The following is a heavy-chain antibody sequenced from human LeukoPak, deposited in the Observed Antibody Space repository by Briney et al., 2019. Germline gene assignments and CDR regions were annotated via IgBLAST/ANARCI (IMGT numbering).Heavy chain of an antibody. D-gene: IGHD6-19*01. V-gene: IGHV3-30-3*01. CDR1: GFTFSNAW. CDR2: ISYDGSNK. CDR3: ARDGSSGWSFPFDY. J-gene: IGHJ4*02. Sequence: GGSLRLSCAASGFTFSNAWMSWVRQAPGKGLEWVAVISYDGSNKYYADSVKGRFTISRDNSKNTLYLQMNSLRAEDTAVYYCARDGSSGWSFPFDYWGQGTLVTVSS.